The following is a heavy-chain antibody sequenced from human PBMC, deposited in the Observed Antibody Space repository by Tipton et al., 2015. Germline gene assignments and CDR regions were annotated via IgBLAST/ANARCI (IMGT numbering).Heavy chain of an antibody. CDR1: DSA. D-gene: IGHD5-12*01. J-gene: IGHJ4*02. CDR3: ARGGSVFDS. CDR2: ISSYSGTTI. V-gene: IGHV3-11*01. Sequence: SLRLSCTASDSAMSWVRQAPGKGPEWVSYISSYSGTTIYYADSVKGRFTISRDNAKNSLYLQMNSLRAEDTAVYYCARGGSVFDSWGQGTLVTVSS.